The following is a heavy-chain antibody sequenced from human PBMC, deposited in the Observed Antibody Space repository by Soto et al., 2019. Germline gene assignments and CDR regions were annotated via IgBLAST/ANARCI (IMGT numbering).Heavy chain of an antibody. V-gene: IGHV1-18*04. CDR2: VSGNNGAS. D-gene: IGHD2-2*01. CDR1: GYNSAAFG. CDR3: VRDQKYFRVNGNWFDS. Sequence: VSCTASGYNSAAFGIILVRQAPGQGLEWMGWVSGNNGASNPAPKVQCRITMTLDTSTGVSYMALRSLRSDDTAIYYCVRDQKYFRVNGNWFDSWGQGTLVTVSS. J-gene: IGHJ5*01.